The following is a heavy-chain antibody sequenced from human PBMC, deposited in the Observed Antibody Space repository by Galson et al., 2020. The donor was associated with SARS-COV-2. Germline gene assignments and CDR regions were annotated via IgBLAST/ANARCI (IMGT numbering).Heavy chain of an antibody. Sequence: SGPTLVKPTQTLTLTCTFSGFSLSTSGVGVGWIRQPPGKALEWLALIYWDDDKRYSPSLKSRLTITKDTSKNQVVLTMTNMDPVDTATYYCAHRPMITFGGGHTCDPWGQGTLVTVSS. J-gene: IGHJ5*02. CDR2: IYWDDDK. D-gene: IGHD3-16*01. CDR1: GFSLSTSGVG. V-gene: IGHV2-5*02. CDR3: AHRPMITFGGGHTCDP.